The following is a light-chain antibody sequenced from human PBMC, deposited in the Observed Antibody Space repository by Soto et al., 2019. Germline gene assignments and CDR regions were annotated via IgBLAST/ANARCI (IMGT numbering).Light chain of an antibody. V-gene: IGKV3-15*01. CDR3: QQYNNWPWT. CDR1: QSVSSY. CDR2: GAS. Sequence: EILMTQSSATLSVSPGERVTRSCRASQSVSSYLAWYQQKPGQPPRLLIYGASTRATGIPARFSGSGSGTEFTLTIGSLQSEDFAVYYCQQYNNWPWTFGQGTNVDIK. J-gene: IGKJ1*01.